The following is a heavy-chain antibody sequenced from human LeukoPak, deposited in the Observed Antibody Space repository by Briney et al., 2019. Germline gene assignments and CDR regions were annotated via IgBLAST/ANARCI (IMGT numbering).Heavy chain of an antibody. J-gene: IGHJ4*02. CDR2: IYYSGST. CDR3: ARGHYDSSGYYYLGGYYFDY. Sequence: PSETLSLTCTVSGGSISSYYWSWIRQPPGKGLEWIGYIYYSGSTNYNPSLKSRVTISVDTSKNQFSLKLSSVTAADTAVYYCARGHYDSSGYYYLGGYYFDYWGQGTLATVSS. D-gene: IGHD3-22*01. CDR1: GGSISSYY. V-gene: IGHV4-59*01.